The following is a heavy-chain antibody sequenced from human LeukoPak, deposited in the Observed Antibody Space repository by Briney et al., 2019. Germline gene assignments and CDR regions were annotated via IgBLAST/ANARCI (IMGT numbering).Heavy chain of an antibody. V-gene: IGHV3-21*01. CDR2: ISVGSNYI. J-gene: IGHJ4*02. D-gene: IGHD3-22*01. Sequence: KPGGSLRLSCAASGYTFSSYSINCVRQAPGKGLEWVSSISVGSNYIYYADSVRGRFSISRDDARNSLYLQMDSLRGDDTAVYYCARLRRNSDRSGYYYYYDYWGQGTLVTVSS. CDR1: GYTFSSYS. CDR3: ARLRRNSDRSGYYYYYDY.